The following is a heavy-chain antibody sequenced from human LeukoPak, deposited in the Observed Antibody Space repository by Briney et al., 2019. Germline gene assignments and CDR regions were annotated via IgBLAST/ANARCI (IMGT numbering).Heavy chain of an antibody. D-gene: IGHD3-16*02. CDR2: ISSSSSYI. V-gene: IGHV3-21*01. CDR3: ARDPYDYVWGSYRLNDY. J-gene: IGHJ4*02. Sequence: PGGSLRLSCAASGFTFSSYSMNWVRQAPGKGLEWVSSISSSSSYIYYADSVKGRFTISRDNAKNPLYLQMNSLRDEDTAVYYCARDPYDYVWGSYRLNDYWGQGTLVTVSS. CDR1: GFTFSSYS.